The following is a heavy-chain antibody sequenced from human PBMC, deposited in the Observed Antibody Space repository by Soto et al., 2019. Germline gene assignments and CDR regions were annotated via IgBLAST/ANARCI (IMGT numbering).Heavy chain of an antibody. CDR3: AKDMSHYSRSWHKGMDV. J-gene: IGHJ6*02. D-gene: IGHD6-13*01. CDR1: GFTFDDYX. V-gene: IGHV3-43*01. Sequence: GGSLRLSCAASGFTFDDYXMHXVRQAPGKGLEWVSLISWDGGSTYYADSVKGHFTSYRDNSKNSLYMQMNSLRTEDTALYYCAKDMSHYSRSWHKGMDVWGQGTTVTVSS. CDR2: ISWDGGST.